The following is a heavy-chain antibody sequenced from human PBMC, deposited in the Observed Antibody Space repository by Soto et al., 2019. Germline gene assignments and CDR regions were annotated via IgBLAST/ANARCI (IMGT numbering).Heavy chain of an antibody. CDR2: IYFDGITT. J-gene: IGHJ4*02. CDR3: ASWGAMGVDY. Sequence: EVQLVESGGGVVQPGGSLRLSCTASGFTFNTHWMHWVRQAPGQGLVWVSRIYFDGITTNYVDSVKSRLTVSRDNAKNTVYLHVNTLRDEDTAASYCASWGAMGVDYLGQGTLVTVSS. V-gene: IGHV3-74*01. CDR1: GFTFNTHW. D-gene: IGHD1-26*01.